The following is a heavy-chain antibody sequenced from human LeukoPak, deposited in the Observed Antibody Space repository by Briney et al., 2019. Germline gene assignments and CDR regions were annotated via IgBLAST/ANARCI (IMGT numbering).Heavy chain of an antibody. D-gene: IGHD1-7*01. J-gene: IGHJ5*02. V-gene: IGHV1-18*01. CDR1: GYTFTSYG. CDR2: ISAYNGNT. Sequence: ASVTVSCKASGYTFTSYGSSWVRQAPGQGLEWMGWISAYNGNTNYAQKLQGRVTMTTDTSTSTAYMELRSLRSDDTAVYYCARDGIPASSYNWNYTPDPWGQGTLVTVSS. CDR3: ARDGIPASSYNWNYTPDP.